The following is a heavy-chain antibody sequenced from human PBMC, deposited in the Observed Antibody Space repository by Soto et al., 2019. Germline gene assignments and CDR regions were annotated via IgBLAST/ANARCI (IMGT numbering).Heavy chain of an antibody. CDR2: INAGNGNA. J-gene: IGHJ4*02. Sequence: QVQLVQSGAEVKKPGASVKVSCKASGYTFSTYTIYWVRQAPGQRLEWMGWINAGNGNAKYSQKLQDRVTITRDTSASTAYMELSSLRSEDTAVYYCARVRSYGSGSYDDYFDCWGQGTLVTDSS. CDR1: GYTFSTYT. CDR3: ARVRSYGSGSYDDYFDC. D-gene: IGHD3-10*01. V-gene: IGHV1-3*01.